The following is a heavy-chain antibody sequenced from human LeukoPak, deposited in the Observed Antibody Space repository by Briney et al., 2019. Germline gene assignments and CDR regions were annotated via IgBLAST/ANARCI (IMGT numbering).Heavy chain of an antibody. Sequence: GGSLRLSCAASGFTFSDYYMSWIRQAPGKGLEWVAFIRYDGSNKYYADSVKGRFTISRDNSKNTLYLQMNSLRAEDTAVYYCARDRNSYYDSSGALGYWGQGTLVTVSS. V-gene: IGHV3-30*02. CDR1: GFTFSDYY. CDR2: IRYDGSNK. D-gene: IGHD3-22*01. J-gene: IGHJ4*02. CDR3: ARDRNSYYDSSGALGY.